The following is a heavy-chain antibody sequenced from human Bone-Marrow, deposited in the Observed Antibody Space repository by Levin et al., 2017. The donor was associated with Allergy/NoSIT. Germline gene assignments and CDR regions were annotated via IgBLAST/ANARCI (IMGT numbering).Heavy chain of an antibody. D-gene: IGHD3-22*01. CDR2: ISTYNGNT. CDR3: ARDRNTYYYGSCSGDSDY. J-gene: IGHJ4*02. V-gene: IGHV1-18*01. Sequence: ASVKVSCKASGYTFTNYGINWVRQAPGQGLEWMGWISTYNGNTNYAQKLQGRVTMTTDTSTSTAYMELRSLRSDDTAVYYCARDRNTYYYGSCSGDSDYWGQGTLVTVSS. CDR1: GYTFTNYG.